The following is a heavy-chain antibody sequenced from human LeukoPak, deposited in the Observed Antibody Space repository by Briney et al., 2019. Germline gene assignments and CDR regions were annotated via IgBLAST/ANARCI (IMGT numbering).Heavy chain of an antibody. Sequence: GGSLRLSCAGSVFTFSSYAMSWVRQAPGKGLEWVSAIGGGGGSTDYADSVKGRFTISRDNSKNTLYLQMNSLRAEDTAVYYCAKDVRGYSRPFDCWGQGTLVTVSS. D-gene: IGHD3-10*02. CDR1: VFTFSSYA. CDR3: AKDVRGYSRPFDC. V-gene: IGHV3-23*01. CDR2: IGGGGGST. J-gene: IGHJ4*02.